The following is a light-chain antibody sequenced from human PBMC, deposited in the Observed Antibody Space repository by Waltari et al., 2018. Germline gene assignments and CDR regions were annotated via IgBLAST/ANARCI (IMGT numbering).Light chain of an antibody. CDR2: AAS. V-gene: IGKV1-8*01. J-gene: IGKJ1*01. CDR3: QQYYSNPAT. Sequence: AIRITQSPSSLSASTGDRVTTTCRATQGISSYLAWYQQKPGKAPTVLIYAASTLQSGVPSRFSGSGSGTDFTLTISCLQSEDFAIYYCQQYYSNPATFGQGTKVEIK. CDR1: QGISSY.